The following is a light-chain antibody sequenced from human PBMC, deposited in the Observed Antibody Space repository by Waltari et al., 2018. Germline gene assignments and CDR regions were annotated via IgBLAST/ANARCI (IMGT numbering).Light chain of an antibody. CDR3: SSYTSSNTYL. CDR1: SSDVGFYNR. J-gene: IGLJ1*01. CDR2: EVT. Sequence: QSALTQPPSVSGSPGQSVTISCTGTSSDVGFYNRVSWYQQSPGTAPKLMISEVTNRPAGVPDRFSGSKSGDTASLTISGLQAEDEADYYCSSYTSSNTYLFGTGTKVTVL. V-gene: IGLV2-18*02.